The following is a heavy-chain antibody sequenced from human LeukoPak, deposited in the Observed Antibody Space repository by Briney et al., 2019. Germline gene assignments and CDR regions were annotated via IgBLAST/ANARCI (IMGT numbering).Heavy chain of an antibody. CDR1: GFTFERYS. D-gene: IGHD6-19*01. J-gene: IGHJ4*02. Sequence: GGSLRLSCSASGFTFERYSMNWVRQAPGKGLEWVSSISSSSRYIYYTDPVKGRFTISRDNSKNTLYLQMNSLRAEDTALYYCAKDVGYSSGWYLFDYWGQGTLVTVSS. CDR2: ISSSSRYI. CDR3: AKDVGYSSGWYLFDY. V-gene: IGHV3-21*04.